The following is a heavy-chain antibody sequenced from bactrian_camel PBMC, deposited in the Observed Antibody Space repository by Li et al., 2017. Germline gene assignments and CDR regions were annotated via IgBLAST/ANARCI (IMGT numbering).Heavy chain of an antibody. V-gene: IGHV3S53*01. CDR3: AVDRATVCSWADWSYDY. J-gene: IGHJ4*01. Sequence: HVQLVESGGGAVQAGGSLTLACAVSGDTEDTNFVAWFRQRPGEERARVATIDGDGRTNYADSVKGRFIISKDNAKNTLVLQMHHLKPEDTAMYYCAVDRATVCSWADWSYDYWGQGTHVTVS. CDR1: GDTEDTNF. D-gene: IGHD1*01. CDR2: IDGDGRT.